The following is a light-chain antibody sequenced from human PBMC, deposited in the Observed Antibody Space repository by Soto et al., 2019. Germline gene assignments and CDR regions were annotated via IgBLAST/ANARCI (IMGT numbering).Light chain of an antibody. V-gene: IGLV1-40*01. CDR1: SSNIGSTYD. CDR3: QSYDDSLSVHYV. J-gene: IGLJ1*01. CDR2: GNT. Sequence: QSVLTQPPSVSGAPGQRVTISFTGSSSNIGSTYDVQWYQQLPGTAPKLLIHGNTNRPSGVPDRFSGSKSGTSASLAITGLQADDEADYYCQSYDDSLSVHYVFGTGTKVTV.